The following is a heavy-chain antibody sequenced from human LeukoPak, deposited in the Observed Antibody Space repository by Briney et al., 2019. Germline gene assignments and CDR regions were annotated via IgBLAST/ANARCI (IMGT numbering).Heavy chain of an antibody. CDR2: ISNDGSNK. CDR1: GFTFSSYE. V-gene: IGHV3-30*18. D-gene: IGHD3-10*01. Sequence: GGSLRLSCAASGFTFSSYEMNWVRQAPGKGLEWVAVISNDGSNKYYADSVKGRFTISRDNSKNTLYLQMNSLRAEDTAVYYCAKGRGAFDIWGQGTMVTVSS. J-gene: IGHJ3*02. CDR3: AKGRGAFDI.